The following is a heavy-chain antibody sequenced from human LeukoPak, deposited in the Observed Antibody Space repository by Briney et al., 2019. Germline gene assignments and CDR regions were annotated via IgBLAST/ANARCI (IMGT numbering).Heavy chain of an antibody. V-gene: IGHV4-39*07. J-gene: IGHJ5*02. CDR3: ARGVPPQPTNWFDP. CDR1: GGSISSSSYY. Sequence: ASETLSLTCTVSGGSISSSSYYWGWIRQPPGKGLVWIGSIYYSGSTYYNPSLKSRVTISVDTSKNQFSLKLSSVTAADTAVYYCARGVPPQPTNWFDPWGQGTLVTVSS. CDR2: IYYSGST. D-gene: IGHD5-18*01.